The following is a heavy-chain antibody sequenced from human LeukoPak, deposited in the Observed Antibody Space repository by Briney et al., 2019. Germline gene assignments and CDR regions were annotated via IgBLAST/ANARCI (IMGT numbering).Heavy chain of an antibody. V-gene: IGHV1-46*01. CDR3: ARTEEHSGWYEPPLYFDY. CDR1: GYTFTSYY. J-gene: IGHJ4*02. CDR2: INPSGGST. Sequence: GASVKVSCKASGYTFTSYYMHWVRQAPGQGLEWMGIINPSGGSTSYAQKFQGRVTMTRDTSTGTVYMELSSLRSEDTAVYYCARTEEHSGWYEPPLYFDYWGQGTLVTVSS. D-gene: IGHD6-19*01.